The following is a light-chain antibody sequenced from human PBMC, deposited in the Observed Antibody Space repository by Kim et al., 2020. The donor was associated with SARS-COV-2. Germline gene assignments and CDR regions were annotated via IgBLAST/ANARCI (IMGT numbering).Light chain of an antibody. CDR3: QTWGTGIRV. CDR2: VNSDGSH. V-gene: IGLV4-69*01. Sequence: SVKLTCTLNRGHSSYAIAWHQQQPEKGPRYLMKVNSDGSHSKGDGIPDRFSGSSSGAERYLTISSLQSEDEADYYCQTWGTGIRVFGGGTKVTVL. CDR1: RGHSSYA. J-gene: IGLJ3*02.